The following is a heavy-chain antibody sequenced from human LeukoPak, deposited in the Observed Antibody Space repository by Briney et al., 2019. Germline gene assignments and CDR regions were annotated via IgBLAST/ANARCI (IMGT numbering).Heavy chain of an antibody. D-gene: IGHD3-10*01. CDR1: GFTFSSYS. CDR3: ARDQRALWFGELLRNYYYYGMDV. Sequence: PGGSLRLSCAASGFTFSSYSMNWVRQAPGKGLEWVSSISSSSYIYYADSVKGRFTISRDNAKNSLYLQMNSLRAEDTAVYYCARDQRALWFGELLRNYYYYGMDVWGQGTTVTVSS. CDR2: ISSSSYI. J-gene: IGHJ6*02. V-gene: IGHV3-21*01.